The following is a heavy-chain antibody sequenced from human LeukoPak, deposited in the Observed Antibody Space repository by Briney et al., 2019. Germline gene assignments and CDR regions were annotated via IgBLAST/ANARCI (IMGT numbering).Heavy chain of an antibody. CDR2: IYYSGST. CDR3: ARGRLLRTTPGYYFDY. V-gene: IGHV4-59*08. CDR1: GGSISSYY. Sequence: PSETLSLTCTVSGGSISSYYWSWIRQPPGKGLEWIGYIYYSGSTNYNTSLKSRVTISVDTSKNQFSLKLSSVTAADTAVYYCARGRLLRTTPGYYFDYWGQGTLVTVSS. J-gene: IGHJ4*02. D-gene: IGHD3-22*01.